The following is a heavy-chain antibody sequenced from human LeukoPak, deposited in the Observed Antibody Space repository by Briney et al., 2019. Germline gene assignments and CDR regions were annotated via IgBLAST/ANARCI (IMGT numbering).Heavy chain of an antibody. J-gene: IGHJ4*02. Sequence: PSETLSLTCIVSGYTISNDYYWGWIRPPPGKRVEWIGTIYHSGSTYYNPSLKGRVTISVDTSENPFYLNLSTVTAADTAVYPCARNYFDSGGPDYWGQGTLVTVSS. CDR3: ARNYFDSGGPDY. V-gene: IGHV4-38-2*02. D-gene: IGHD3-10*01. CDR1: GYTISNDYY. CDR2: IYHSGST.